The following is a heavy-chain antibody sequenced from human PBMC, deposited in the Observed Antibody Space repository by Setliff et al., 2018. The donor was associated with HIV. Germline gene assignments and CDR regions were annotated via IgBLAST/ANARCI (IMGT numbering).Heavy chain of an antibody. CDR1: GYIFTNYG. CDR3: ARAYYHDSSGYQGFDY. V-gene: IGHV1-18*01. CDR2: INNGNT. Sequence: GASVKVSCKASGYIFTNYGITWVRQAPGQGLEWVGWINNGNTHYAQKFQGRVTMTTDTSASTGYMELRSLRSDDTAVYYCARAYYHDSSGYQGFDYWGQGTLVTAPQ. D-gene: IGHD3-22*01. J-gene: IGHJ4*02.